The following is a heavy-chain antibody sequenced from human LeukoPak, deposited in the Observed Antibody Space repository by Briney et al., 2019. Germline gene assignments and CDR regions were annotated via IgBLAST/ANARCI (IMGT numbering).Heavy chain of an antibody. Sequence: GGSLRLSCAASGFTFSSYGMHWVRQAPGKGLEWVAFIRYDGSNKYYADSVKGRFTISRDNSKNTLYLQMNNLRAEDTAVYYCARVRWGGLYYFDYWGQGTLVTVSS. CDR2: IRYDGSNK. CDR1: GFTFSSYG. D-gene: IGHD3-16*01. CDR3: ARVRWGGLYYFDY. V-gene: IGHV3-30*02. J-gene: IGHJ4*02.